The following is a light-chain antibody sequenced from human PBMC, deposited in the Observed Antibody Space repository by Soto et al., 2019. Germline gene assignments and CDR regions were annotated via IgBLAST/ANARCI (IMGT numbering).Light chain of an antibody. CDR2: DVI. CDR1: SIDVGAYNY. CDR3: CSYAGSYTLV. V-gene: IGLV2-8*01. Sequence: QSALTQPPSASGSPGQSVTISCTGTSIDVGAYNYVSWYQQHSGKATRLLTYDVIQRPSGVPTRFSGSKSGNTASLTVSGLQAEDEADYFCCSYAGSYTLVFGGGTKLTVL. J-gene: IGLJ2*01.